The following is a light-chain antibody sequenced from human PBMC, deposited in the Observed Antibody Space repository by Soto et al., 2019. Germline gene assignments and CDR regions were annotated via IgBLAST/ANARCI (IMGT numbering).Light chain of an antibody. CDR2: AAS. V-gene: IGKV1-12*01. J-gene: IGKJ4*01. CDR1: RSISSW. Sequence: SKITESPSSLSASVAERVTITCRASRSISSWLAWYQQKPGKAPKLLIFAASSLQSGVPSRFSGSGSGTDFTLTISSLQPEDFATYYCQQANSFPLTFGGGTKVDI. CDR3: QQANSFPLT.